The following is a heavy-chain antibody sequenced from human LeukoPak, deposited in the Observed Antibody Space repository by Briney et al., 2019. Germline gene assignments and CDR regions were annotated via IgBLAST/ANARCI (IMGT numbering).Heavy chain of an antibody. CDR2: INTNTGNP. CDR1: GYTFTSYY. J-gene: IGHJ5*02. CDR3: ARGMRYFDWLLDPNWFDP. Sequence: ASVKVSCKASGYTFTSYYMHWVRQAPGQGLEWMGWINTNTGNPTYAQGFTGRFVFSLDTSVSTAYLQISSLKAEDTAVYYCARGMRYFDWLLDPNWFDPWGQGTLVTVSS. D-gene: IGHD3-9*01. V-gene: IGHV7-4-1*02.